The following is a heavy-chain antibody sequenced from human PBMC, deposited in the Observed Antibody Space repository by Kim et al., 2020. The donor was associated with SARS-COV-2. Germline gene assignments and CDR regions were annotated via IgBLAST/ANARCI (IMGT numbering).Heavy chain of an antibody. J-gene: IGHJ3*02. CDR2: IYHSGST. Sequence: SETLSLTCAVSGGSISSGGYSWSWIRQPPGKGLEWIGYIYHSGSTYYNPSLKSRVTISVDRSKNQFSLKLSSVTAADTAVYYCARTVVVPAGAFDIWGQGTMVTVSS. D-gene: IGHD2-2*01. CDR1: GGSISSGGYS. CDR3: ARTVVVPAGAFDI. V-gene: IGHV4-30-2*01.